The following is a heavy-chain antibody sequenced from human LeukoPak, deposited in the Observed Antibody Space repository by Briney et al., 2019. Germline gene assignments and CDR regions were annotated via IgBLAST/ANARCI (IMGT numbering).Heavy chain of an antibody. D-gene: IGHD5-18*01. CDR3: AGRTDTRGYRRFDS. CDR1: GGSFSGYY. Sequence: PSETLSLTCAVYGGSFSGYYWSWIRQPPGKGLEWIGEINHSGSTNYNPSLKSRVTISVDTSKNQSSLKLSAVTAADTALYYCAGRTDTRGYRRFDSWGQGTLVTVSS. V-gene: IGHV4-34*01. CDR2: INHSGST. J-gene: IGHJ4*02.